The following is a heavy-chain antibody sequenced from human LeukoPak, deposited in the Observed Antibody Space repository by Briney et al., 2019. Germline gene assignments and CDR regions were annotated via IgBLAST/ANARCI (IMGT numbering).Heavy chain of an antibody. J-gene: IGHJ4*02. V-gene: IGHV1-2*02. CDR1: GYTFTGYY. CDR3: ATDPTTVTTGVDY. Sequence: ASVKVSCKASGYTFTGYYMHWVRQAPGQGLEWMGWINPNSGGTNYAQKFQGRVTMTRDTSISTAYMELSRLRSDDTAVYYCATDPTTVTTGVDYWGQGTLVTVSS. CDR2: INPNSGGT. D-gene: IGHD4-17*01.